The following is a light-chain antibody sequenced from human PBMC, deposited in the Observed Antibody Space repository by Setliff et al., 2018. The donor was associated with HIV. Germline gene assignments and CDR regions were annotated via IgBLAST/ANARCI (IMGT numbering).Light chain of an antibody. CDR3: CSYASGPTFV. J-gene: IGLJ1*01. V-gene: IGLV2-23*02. Sequence: QSALTQPASVSGSPGQSIPISCTGTSSDIGSYNFVSWYQQHPGKAPRLIIYEVSKWPSGVSDRFSGSKSGNTASLTISGLLTEDEADYYCCSYASGPTFVFGTGTKVTVL. CDR2: EVS. CDR1: SSDIGSYNF.